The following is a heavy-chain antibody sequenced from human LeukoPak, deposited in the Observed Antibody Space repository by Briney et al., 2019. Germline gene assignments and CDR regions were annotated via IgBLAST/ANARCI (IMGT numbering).Heavy chain of an antibody. CDR1: GFTVSSNY. CDR3: AREDSSGYPFDY. V-gene: IGHV3-53*01. J-gene: IGHJ4*02. Sequence: SGGSLRLSCAASGFTVSSNYMSWVRQAPGKGLEWVSVIYSGGSTYYADSVKGRFTISRDNSKNTLYLQMNSLRAEDTAVYYCAREDSSGYPFDYWGQGTLVTVSS. D-gene: IGHD3-22*01. CDR2: IYSGGST.